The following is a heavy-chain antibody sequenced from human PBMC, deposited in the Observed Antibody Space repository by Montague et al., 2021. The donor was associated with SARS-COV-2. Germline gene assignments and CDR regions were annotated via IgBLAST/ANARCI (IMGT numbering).Heavy chain of an antibody. CDR3: ARQDAWAYCGDECYRGWFDS. J-gene: IGHJ5*01. CDR2: IFYNGST. CDR1: FGSISTYY. Sequence: SETLSLTCTVSFGSISTYYWSWIRQPPGTGLERVGFIFYNGSTKSNPSLKSRVSISLYTSKNQFSLTLSSVTAADTAVYYCARQDAWAYCGDECYRGWFDSWGQGTLVTVSS. D-gene: IGHD2-21*01. V-gene: IGHV4-59*01.